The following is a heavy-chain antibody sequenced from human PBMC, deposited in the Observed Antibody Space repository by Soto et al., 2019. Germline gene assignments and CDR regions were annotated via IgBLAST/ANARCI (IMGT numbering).Heavy chain of an antibody. J-gene: IGHJ6*02. Sequence: GGSLRLSSAVLGFTYSSRAMRWVRQAPGKGREGVSAISGGGGSMFYADSVKGRFTISRDNAKNTLYLQMNSLRAEDTSVYVCVKEGDIVVLPAPNGMDVWFQGATGTV. CDR1: GFTYSSRA. CDR2: ISGGGGSM. D-gene: IGHD2-2*01. CDR3: VKEGDIVVLPAPNGMDV. V-gene: IGHV3-23*01.